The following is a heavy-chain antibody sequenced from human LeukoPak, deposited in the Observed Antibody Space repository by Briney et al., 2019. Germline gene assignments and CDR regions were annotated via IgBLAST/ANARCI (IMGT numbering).Heavy chain of an antibody. CDR2: INTNTGNP. V-gene: IGHV7-4-1*02. CDR3: ARVSSRYPRPNWFDP. CDR1: GYTFTSYA. J-gene: IGHJ5*02. Sequence: GASVKVSCKASGYTFTSYAMNWVRQAPGQGLEWMGWINTNTGNPTYAQGFTGRFVFSLDTSVSTAYLQVSSLKAEDTAVYYCARVSSRYPRPNWFDPWGQGTLVTVSS. D-gene: IGHD1-14*01.